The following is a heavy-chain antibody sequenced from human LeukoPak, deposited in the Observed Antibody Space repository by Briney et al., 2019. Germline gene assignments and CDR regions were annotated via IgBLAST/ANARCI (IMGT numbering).Heavy chain of an antibody. D-gene: IGHD3-10*01. CDR3: AKSLGFGEYYYYYYGMDV. CDR2: IWWDSGSI. Sequence: FLRLSCASPGFNLGGYAKDWVRQTSRKGLEWVSSIWWDSGSIGYADSVKGRFTISRDNVKNSLYLQMNSLRAEDTALYYCAKSLGFGEYYYYYYGMDVWGQGTTVTVSS. CDR1: GFNLGGYA. J-gene: IGHJ6*02. V-gene: IGHV3-9*01.